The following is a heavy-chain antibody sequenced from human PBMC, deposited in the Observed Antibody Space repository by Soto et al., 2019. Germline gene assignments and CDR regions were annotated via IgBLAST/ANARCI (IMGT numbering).Heavy chain of an antibody. CDR1: GYTFTRYG. Sequence: QVPLVQSGAEVKKPGASVKTSCMASGYTFTRYGMHWVRQAPGQRLEWLGWINAANGNVKYSEKFQGRVTITRDTAASTAYMELSSLRSEDTAVYYCARIVVAGYFDYWGQGTLVNVSS. J-gene: IGHJ4*02. CDR2: INAANGNV. CDR3: ARIVVAGYFDY. V-gene: IGHV1-3*01. D-gene: IGHD6-19*01.